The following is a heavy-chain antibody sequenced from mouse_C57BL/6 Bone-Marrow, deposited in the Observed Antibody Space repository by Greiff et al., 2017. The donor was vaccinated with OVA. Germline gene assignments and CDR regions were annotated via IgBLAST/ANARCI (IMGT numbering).Heavy chain of an antibody. D-gene: IGHD1-2*01. J-gene: IGHJ3*01. Sequence: VQLQQSGAELVRPGASVTLSCKASGYTFTDYEMHWVKQTPVHGLEWIGAIDPETGGTAYNQKFKGKAILTADKSSSTAYMELRSLTSEDSAVNYCTKYYGTAWFAYWGQGTLVTVSA. CDR2: IDPETGGT. V-gene: IGHV1-15*01. CDR3: TKYYGTAWFAY. CDR1: GYTFTDYE.